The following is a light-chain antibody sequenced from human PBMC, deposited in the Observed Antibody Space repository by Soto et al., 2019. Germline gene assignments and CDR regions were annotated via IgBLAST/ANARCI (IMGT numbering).Light chain of an antibody. CDR2: WAS. CDR3: QQYYSTPWT. CDR1: QSVLYSSNNKNY. J-gene: IGKJ1*01. Sequence: DIVMTQSPDSLAVSLGERATINYKSSQSVLYSSNNKNYLAWYQQKPGQPPKLLIYWASTRESGVPDRFSGSGSGTDFTLTISSLQAEDVAVYYCQQYYSTPWTFGQGTKVELK. V-gene: IGKV4-1*01.